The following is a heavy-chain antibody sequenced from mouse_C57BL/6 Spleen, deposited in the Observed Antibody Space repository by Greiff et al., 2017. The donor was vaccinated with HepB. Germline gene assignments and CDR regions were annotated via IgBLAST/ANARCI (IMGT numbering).Heavy chain of an antibody. CDR1: GFTFSSYA. Sequence: EVQLVESGGGLVKPGGSLKLSCAASGFTFSSYAMSWVRQTPEKRLEWVATISDGGSYTYYPDNVKGRFTISRDNAKNNLYLQMSHLKSEDTAMYYCARGGYYGNYGYAMDYWGQGTSVTVSS. CDR2: ISDGGSYT. J-gene: IGHJ4*01. V-gene: IGHV5-4*01. D-gene: IGHD2-1*01. CDR3: ARGGYYGNYGYAMDY.